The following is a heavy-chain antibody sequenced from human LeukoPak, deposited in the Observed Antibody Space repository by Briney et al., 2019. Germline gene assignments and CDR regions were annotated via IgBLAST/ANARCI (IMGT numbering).Heavy chain of an antibody. CDR2: IYYSGST. CDR1: GGSISSYY. J-gene: IGHJ6*02. CDR3: ARGLGVADYYYYGMDV. D-gene: IGHD3-3*01. V-gene: IGHV4-59*01. Sequence: SETLSLTCTVSGGSISSYYWSWIRQPPGKGLEWIGYIYYSGSTNYNPSPKSRVTISVDTSKNQFSLKLSSVTAADTAVYYCARGLGVADYYYYGMDVWGQGTTVTVSS.